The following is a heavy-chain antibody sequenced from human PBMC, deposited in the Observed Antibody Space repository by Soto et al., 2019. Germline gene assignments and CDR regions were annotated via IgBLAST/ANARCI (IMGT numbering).Heavy chain of an antibody. Sequence: QVQLVQSGAEVKKPGSSVKVSCKASGGTFSSYAISWVRQAPGQGLEWMGGIIPIFGTANYAQKFQGRVTITEAESTRTAYMELSSLRSEDMAVYYCARDTLGMAKSASGSDAFDIWGQGTMVTVSS. CDR1: GGTFSSYA. D-gene: IGHD7-27*01. CDR3: ARDTLGMAKSASGSDAFDI. V-gene: IGHV1-69*12. CDR2: IIPIFGTA. J-gene: IGHJ3*02.